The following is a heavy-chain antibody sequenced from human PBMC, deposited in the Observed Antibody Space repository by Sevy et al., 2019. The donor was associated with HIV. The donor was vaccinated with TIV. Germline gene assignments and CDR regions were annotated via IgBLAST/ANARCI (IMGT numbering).Heavy chain of an antibody. J-gene: IGHJ4*02. D-gene: IGHD3-22*01. V-gene: IGHV4-38-2*01. CDR2: IFHGGSSGST. Sequence: SETLSLTCAVSGYSISSGYYWGWLRQPPGKGLEWIGNIFHGGSSGSTYYNPSLKSRLTISVDTSKNQFSLKLSSVTAADTAVYYCARCYYGSSGKYYFDFWGQGTLVTVSS. CDR1: GYSISSGYY. CDR3: ARCYYGSSGKYYFDF.